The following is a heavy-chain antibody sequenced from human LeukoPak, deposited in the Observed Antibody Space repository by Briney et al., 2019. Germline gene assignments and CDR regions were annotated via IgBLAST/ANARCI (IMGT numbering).Heavy chain of an antibody. CDR2: VSYEGTIK. J-gene: IGHJ5*01. CDR3: AREKFDS. Sequence: PGGSLRLSCAASGFTFSSYAMHWVRQAPGKGLEWVAVVSYEGTIKYYSDSAKGRFTISRDNSNSLISLQMNNLTTEDTAVYYCAREKFDSWGQGILVIVS. V-gene: IGHV3-30*14. CDR1: GFTFSSYA.